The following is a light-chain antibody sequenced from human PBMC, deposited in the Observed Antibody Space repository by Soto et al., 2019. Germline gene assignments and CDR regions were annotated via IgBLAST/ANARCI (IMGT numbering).Light chain of an antibody. Sequence: DIQMTQSPSSLSASVGDRVTITCRASQSISSYLNWYQQKPGKAPKLLIYAASSLQSGVPSRFSGSGSGTDFTLTISSLQPEDFATDYGQQSYSTPPYTFGQGTKLEIK. CDR2: AAS. CDR1: QSISSY. CDR3: QQSYSTPPYT. V-gene: IGKV1-39*01. J-gene: IGKJ2*01.